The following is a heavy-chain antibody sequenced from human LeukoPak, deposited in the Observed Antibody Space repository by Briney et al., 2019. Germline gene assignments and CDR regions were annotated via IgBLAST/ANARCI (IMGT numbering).Heavy chain of an antibody. CDR3: AKGRYCSGGSCYRGNWFDP. D-gene: IGHD2-15*01. CDR1: GFTFSSYA. V-gene: IGHV3-23*01. J-gene: IGHJ5*02. CDR2: ISGSGGST. Sequence: PGVSLRLSCAASGFTFSSYAMSWVRQAPGKGLEWVSAISGSGGSTYYADSVKGRFTISRDNSKNTLYLQMNSLRAENTAVYYCAKGRYCSGGSCYRGNWFDPWGQGTLVTVSS.